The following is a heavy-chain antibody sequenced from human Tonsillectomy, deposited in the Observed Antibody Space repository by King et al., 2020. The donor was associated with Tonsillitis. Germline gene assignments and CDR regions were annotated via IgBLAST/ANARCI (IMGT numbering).Heavy chain of an antibody. J-gene: IGHJ4*02. CDR2: IYYSGST. D-gene: IGHD3-22*01. CDR3: ARLSYYDSSGYKYYFDY. V-gene: IGHV4-39*01. Sequence: QLQESGPGLVKPSETLSLTCSVSGGSISSSSYYWGWIRQPPGKGLEWIGNIYYSGSTYYNPSLRSRVSISVDTSKNQFSLKLSFVTAADTAVYYCARLSYYDSSGYKYYFDYWGQGTLVTVSS. CDR1: GGSISSSSYY.